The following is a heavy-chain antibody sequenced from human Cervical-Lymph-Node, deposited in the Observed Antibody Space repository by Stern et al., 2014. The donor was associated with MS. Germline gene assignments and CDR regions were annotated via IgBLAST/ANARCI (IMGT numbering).Heavy chain of an antibody. Sequence: QLQLQESGPGLVKPSETLSLTCSVSGGSVTSSDYYWGWIRQPPGKGLEWIGSIFYTGSTFYNPSLKSRVTISVDTSKNEFSLKARSVTAADTAVYYCARQDFLELAPDYWGQGTLVTVSS. D-gene: IGHD3-3*01. V-gene: IGHV4-39*01. CDR3: ARQDFLELAPDY. J-gene: IGHJ4*02. CDR2: IFYTGST. CDR1: GGSVTSSDYY.